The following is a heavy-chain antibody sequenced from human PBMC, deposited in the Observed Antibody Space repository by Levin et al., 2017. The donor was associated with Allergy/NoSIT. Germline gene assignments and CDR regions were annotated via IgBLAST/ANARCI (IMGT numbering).Heavy chain of an antibody. CDR3: ANDGPVVPEDF. CDR2: ISGSGNRA. J-gene: IGHJ1*01. V-gene: IGHV3-23*01. CDR1: GFTFSSYA. Sequence: GGSLRLSCAASGFTFSSYAMSWVRQAPGKGLEWVSGISGSGNRANYADSVKGRFTISRDNSKNTVYLQMNSLRAEDTAVYYCANDGPVVPEDFWGQGTLVTVSS. D-gene: IGHD4-23*01.